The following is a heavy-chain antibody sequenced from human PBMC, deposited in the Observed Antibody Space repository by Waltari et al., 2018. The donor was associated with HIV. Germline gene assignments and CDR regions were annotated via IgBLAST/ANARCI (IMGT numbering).Heavy chain of an antibody. Sequence: EVQLVESGGGLVQPGGSLRLSCAASRFNFSSYWVHWVRQVPGKGLVWVQRVNGEARTREYAVTVRGRFTISRDDAKNTLYLQMNSLRAEDTAVYYCTRAVFWSGFFTDYFFDYWGQGTPVTVSS. CDR3: TRAVFWSGFFTDYFFDY. J-gene: IGHJ4*02. D-gene: IGHD3-3*01. CDR1: RFNFSSYW. V-gene: IGHV3-74*03. CDR2: VNGEARTR.